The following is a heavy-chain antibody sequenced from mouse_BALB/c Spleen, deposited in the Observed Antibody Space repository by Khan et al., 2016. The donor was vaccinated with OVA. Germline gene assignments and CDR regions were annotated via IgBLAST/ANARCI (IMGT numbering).Heavy chain of an antibody. J-gene: IGHJ2*01. Sequence: EVELVESGGDLVKPGGSLKLSCAASGFTFSSYGMPWVRQTPDKRLEWVATISSGGNYTYYPDRVKGRFTISRDNAKNTLYLQMSSLKSEDTAMYFCATLYFYGSRVYFDYWGQGTTLTVSS. V-gene: IGHV5-6*01. CDR1: GFTFSSYG. D-gene: IGHD1-1*01. CDR2: ISSGGNYT. CDR3: ATLYFYGSRVYFDY.